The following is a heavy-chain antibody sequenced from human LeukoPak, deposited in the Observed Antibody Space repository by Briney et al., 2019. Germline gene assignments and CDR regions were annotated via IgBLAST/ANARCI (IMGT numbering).Heavy chain of an antibody. CDR3: ARLNSSGYYYLY. CDR2: IYDSGGT. D-gene: IGHD3-22*01. J-gene: IGHJ4*02. CDR1: GGSISSYY. V-gene: IGHV4-59*08. Sequence: KPSETLSLTCTVSGGSISSYYWSWIRQPPGKGLEWIGYIYDSGGTNYNPSLKSRVTISVDTSKNQFSLKLSSVTAADTAVYYCARLNSSGYYYLYWGQGNLVTVSS.